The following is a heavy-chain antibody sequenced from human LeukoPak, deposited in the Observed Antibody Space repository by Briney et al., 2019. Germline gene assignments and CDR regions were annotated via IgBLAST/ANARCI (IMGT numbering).Heavy chain of an antibody. J-gene: IGHJ4*02. V-gene: IGHV3-30*04. CDR2: ISYDGSNK. D-gene: IGHD3-10*01. CDR3: ARLLYGSGSYHFDY. Sequence: GGSLRLSCAASGFTFSSYAMHWVRQAPGKGLEWVAVISYDGSNKYYADSVKGRFTISRDNSKNTLYLQMNSLRAEDTAVYYCARLLYGSGSYHFDYWGQGTLVTVSS. CDR1: GFTFSSYA.